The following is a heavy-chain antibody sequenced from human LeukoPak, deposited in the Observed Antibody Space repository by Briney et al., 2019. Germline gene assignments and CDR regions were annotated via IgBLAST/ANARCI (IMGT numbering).Heavy chain of an antibody. J-gene: IGHJ4*02. CDR1: GFTFSSYW. CDR2: IKQDGSEK. Sequence: GGSLRLSCAACGFTFSSYWMSLVRQAPGKGLEWVANIKQDGSEKYYVDSVKGRFTISRDNAKNSLYLQMNSLRAEDTAVYYCARDSGYEYYFDYWGQGTLVTVSS. V-gene: IGHV3-7*01. CDR3: ARDSGYEYYFDY. D-gene: IGHD5-12*01.